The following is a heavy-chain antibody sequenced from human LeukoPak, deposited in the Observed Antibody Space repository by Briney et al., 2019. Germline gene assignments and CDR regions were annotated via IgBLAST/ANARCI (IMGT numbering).Heavy chain of an antibody. CDR3: ARAVFGYSTNWYFDA. J-gene: IGHJ4*02. D-gene: IGHD6-13*01. CDR1: GYTFISYG. V-gene: IGHV1-18*01. Sequence: ASVKVSCKASGYTFISYGISWVRQAPGQGLEWMGWISANNGNTNYAQKLQGRVTMTTDTSTSTAYMELRSLRSDDTAVYYCARAVFGYSTNWYFDAWGQGTLVTVSA. CDR2: ISANNGNT.